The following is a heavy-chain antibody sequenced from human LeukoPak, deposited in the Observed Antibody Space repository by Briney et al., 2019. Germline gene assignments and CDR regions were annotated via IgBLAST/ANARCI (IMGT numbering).Heavy chain of an antibody. CDR2: ISSSSSYI. J-gene: IGHJ4*02. CDR3: ARAAAVAGNFLDY. D-gene: IGHD6-19*01. Sequence: GGSLRLSCAASGFTFSNFGMSWVRQAPGKGLEWVSSISSSSSYIYYADSVKGRFTISRDNAKNSLYLQMNSLRAEDTAVYYCARAAAVAGNFLDYWGQGTLVTVSS. V-gene: IGHV3-21*01. CDR1: GFTFSNFG.